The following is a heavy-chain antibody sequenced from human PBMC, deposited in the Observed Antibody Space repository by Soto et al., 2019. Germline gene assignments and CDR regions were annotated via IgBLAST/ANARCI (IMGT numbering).Heavy chain of an antibody. V-gene: IGHV3-48*02. CDR3: ARDAGSWGY. D-gene: IGHD3-10*01. Sequence: EVQLVESGGGLVQPGGSLRLSCAASGFTFSDYSMDWVRQAPGKGLGXXXXXSSSSSTIYYADSVKGRFTISRDNAKNSLYLQMNSLRDEDTAVYYCARDAGSWGYWGQGTLVTVSS. CDR2: XSSSSSTI. CDR1: GFTFSDYS. J-gene: IGHJ4*02.